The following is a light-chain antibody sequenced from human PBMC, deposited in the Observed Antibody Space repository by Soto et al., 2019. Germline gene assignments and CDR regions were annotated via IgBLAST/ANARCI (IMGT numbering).Light chain of an antibody. Sequence: QSALTQPASVSGSPGQSITISCTGTSSDVGGYNYVSWYQQHPGRAPKLMIYEVSNRPSGVSNRFSGSKSGNTASLTISRLQAEDEADYYCSSYTSNTTRVFGGGTKLTVL. V-gene: IGLV2-14*01. CDR2: EVS. CDR1: SSDVGGYNY. J-gene: IGLJ2*01. CDR3: SSYTSNTTRV.